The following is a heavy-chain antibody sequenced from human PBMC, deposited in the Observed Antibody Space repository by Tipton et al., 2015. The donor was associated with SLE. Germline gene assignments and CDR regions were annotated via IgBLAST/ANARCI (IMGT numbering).Heavy chain of an antibody. CDR1: GGSIRGSSFY. D-gene: IGHD3-10*01. CDR3: ARGGWGAFDI. Sequence: TLSLTCTVSGGSIRGSSFYWGWIRQPPGKGLQWIGSIYFSGSTYYNPSLKSRVTISVDTSKNQFSLRLSSVTAADTAVYYCARGGWGAFDIWGQGTMVTVSS. J-gene: IGHJ3*02. CDR2: IYFSGST. V-gene: IGHV4-39*07.